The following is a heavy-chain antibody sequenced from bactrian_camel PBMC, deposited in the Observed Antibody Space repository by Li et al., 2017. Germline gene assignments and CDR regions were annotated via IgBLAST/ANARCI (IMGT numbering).Heavy chain of an antibody. CDR2: INRGGSST. V-gene: IGHV3S40*01. D-gene: IGHD8*01. CDR1: GATFSSHS. Sequence: VQLVESGGGLVQPGGSLRLSCAYSGATFSSHSMSWVRQASGKGLEWVTGINRGGSSTCYLDSVKGRFAISRDNAKNTLFLQLNSLKPEDTALYYCTATGDNWGGDFGHWGQGTQVTVS. J-gene: IGHJ4*01. CDR3: TATGDNWGGDFGH.